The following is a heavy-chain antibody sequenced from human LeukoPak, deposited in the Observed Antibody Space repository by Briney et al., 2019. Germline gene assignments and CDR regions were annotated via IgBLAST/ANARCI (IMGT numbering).Heavy chain of an antibody. D-gene: IGHD1-1*01. CDR3: ARDRVNWNDVGGLFDY. J-gene: IGHJ4*02. Sequence: PGGSLRLSCAASGFTVSSNYMSWVRQAPGKGLEWVSLIYSGGSTSYADSVKGRFTFSRDNSKNTLYLQMNSLRAEGTAVYYCARDRVNWNDVGGLFDYWGQGTLVTVSS. CDR1: GFTVSSNY. V-gene: IGHV3-53*01. CDR2: IYSGGST.